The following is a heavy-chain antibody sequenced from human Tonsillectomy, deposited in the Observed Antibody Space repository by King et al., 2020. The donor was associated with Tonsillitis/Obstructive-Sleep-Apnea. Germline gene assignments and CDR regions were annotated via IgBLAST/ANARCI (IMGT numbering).Heavy chain of an antibody. CDR3: AREHCSSSSCYIDY. Sequence: QLQESGPGLVKPSETLSLTCTVSGDSISSYYWSWIRQPPGKGLEWIGYNYYGGNTNYNPSLKSRVTISIETSKNQFSLKLTSVTAADTAVYYCAREHCSSSSCYIDYWGPGTLVTVSS. D-gene: IGHD2-2*02. CDR2: NYYGGNT. CDR1: GDSISSYY. V-gene: IGHV4-59*01. J-gene: IGHJ4*02.